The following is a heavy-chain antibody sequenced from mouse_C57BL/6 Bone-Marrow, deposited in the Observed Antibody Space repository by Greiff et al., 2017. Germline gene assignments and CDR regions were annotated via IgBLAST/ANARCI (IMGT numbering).Heavy chain of an antibody. CDR1: GYTFTSYW. V-gene: IGHV1-61*01. Sequence: QVHVKQPGAELVRPGSSVKLSCKASGYTFTSYWMDWVKQRPGQGLEWIGNIYPSDSETHYNQKFKDKATLTVDKSSSTAYMQLSSLTSEDSAVYYCARRDYYGSSLYWYFDVWGTGTTVTVSS. J-gene: IGHJ1*03. CDR2: IYPSDSET. D-gene: IGHD1-1*01. CDR3: ARRDYYGSSLYWYFDV.